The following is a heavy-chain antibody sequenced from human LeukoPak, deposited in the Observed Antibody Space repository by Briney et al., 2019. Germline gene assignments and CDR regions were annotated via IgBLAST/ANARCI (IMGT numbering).Heavy chain of an antibody. CDR3: ARGGYSSSWYENYYYYYMDV. Sequence: SETLSLTCTVSGVSIRSSSYYWGWIRQPPGKGLEWIGSIYYSGSTYYNPPLKSRVTISVDTSKNQFSLKLSSVTAADTAVYYCARGGYSSSWYENYYYYYMDVWGKGTTVTVSS. J-gene: IGHJ6*03. CDR2: IYYSGST. CDR1: GVSIRSSSYY. V-gene: IGHV4-39*07. D-gene: IGHD6-13*01.